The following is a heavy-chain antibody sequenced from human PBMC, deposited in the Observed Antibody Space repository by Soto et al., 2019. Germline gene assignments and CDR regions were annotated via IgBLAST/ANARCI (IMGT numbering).Heavy chain of an antibody. D-gene: IGHD1-1*01. Sequence: QVQLQQWGAGLLKPSETLSLTCAVYGVSFSGYYWSWIRKPPGKGLEWIGEINHSGSTNYNPSRKSRVPISVDTSKNQFSLKLSSVTAADPAVYYCATFYGTNAFYIWGQVTMVTVSS. V-gene: IGHV4-34*01. CDR3: ATFYGTNAFYI. CDR1: GVSFSGYY. CDR2: INHSGST. J-gene: IGHJ3*02.